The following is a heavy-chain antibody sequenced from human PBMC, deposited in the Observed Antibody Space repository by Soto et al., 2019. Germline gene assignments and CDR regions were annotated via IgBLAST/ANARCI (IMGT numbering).Heavy chain of an antibody. D-gene: IGHD2-15*01. CDR1: GYTFTSND. CDR2: MNPKTGDS. CDR3: ARGRRGGGIKRSWFDP. V-gene: IGHV1-8*01. J-gene: IGHJ5*02. Sequence: QVQLVQSGAEVKKPGASVKVSCKASGYTFTSNDTYWLRQATGQGLEWMGWMNPKTGDSNSAEKFQGRLRMTRETSITTADMELRSLTSEDTAVYYCARGRRGGGIKRSWFDPWGQGTLVSVST.